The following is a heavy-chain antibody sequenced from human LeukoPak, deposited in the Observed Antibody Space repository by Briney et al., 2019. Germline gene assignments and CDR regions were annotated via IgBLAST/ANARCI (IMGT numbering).Heavy chain of an antibody. Sequence: GGPLRLSCVASGFTFSTYGMTWVRQAPGKGLEWVSSISGNDEGTYYADSVKGRFTISRDNSKNTLYLQMNSLRAEDTAVYYCAKRGPIYSASPGNYFDYWGQGTLVTVSS. CDR2: ISGNDEGT. J-gene: IGHJ4*02. CDR3: AKRGPIYSASPGNYFDY. D-gene: IGHD3-10*01. CDR1: GFTFSTYG. V-gene: IGHV3-23*01.